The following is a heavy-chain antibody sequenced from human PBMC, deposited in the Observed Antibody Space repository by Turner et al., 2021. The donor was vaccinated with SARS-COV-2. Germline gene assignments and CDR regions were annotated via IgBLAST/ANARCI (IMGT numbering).Heavy chain of an antibody. V-gene: IGHV3-23*01. CDR3: ARATYLLGYCANGVCYPDY. CDR2: ISVSGGST. J-gene: IGHJ4*02. Sequence: EVQLLESGGGLVQPGGSLRLSCAASGFTFSSYAMSWVRQAPGKGLEWVSAISVSGGSTYYADSVKGRFTISRDNSKNTLYLQMNSLRAEDTAVYYCARATYLLGYCANGVCYPDYWGQGTLVTVSS. D-gene: IGHD2-8*01. CDR1: GFTFSSYA.